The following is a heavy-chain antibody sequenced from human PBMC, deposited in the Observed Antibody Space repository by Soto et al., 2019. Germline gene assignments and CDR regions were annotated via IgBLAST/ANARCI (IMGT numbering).Heavy chain of an antibody. CDR3: AREASYGGNLDY. Sequence: SVKVSCKASGGTFSSYAISWVRQAPGQGLEWMGGIIPIFGTANYAQKFQGRVTITADESTSTAYIELSSLRSEDTAVYYCAREASYGGNLDYWGQGTLVTVSS. J-gene: IGHJ4*02. D-gene: IGHD4-17*01. V-gene: IGHV1-69*13. CDR1: GGTFSSYA. CDR2: IIPIFGTA.